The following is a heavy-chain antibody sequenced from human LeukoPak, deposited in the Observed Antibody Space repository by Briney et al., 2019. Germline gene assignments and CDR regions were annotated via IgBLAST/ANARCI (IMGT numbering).Heavy chain of an antibody. D-gene: IGHD6-13*01. J-gene: IGHJ4*02. Sequence: RGRTLRLSCAASGFTFSSYAMHWVRQAPGKGLEWVALISYDGSNKYYADSVKGRFTISRDNSKNTLYLQMNSLRTEDTAVFYCARAGSTSAWYYFEYWGQGTLVTVYS. CDR1: GFTFSSYA. CDR3: ARAGSTSAWYYFEY. CDR2: ISYDGSNK. V-gene: IGHV3-30-3*01.